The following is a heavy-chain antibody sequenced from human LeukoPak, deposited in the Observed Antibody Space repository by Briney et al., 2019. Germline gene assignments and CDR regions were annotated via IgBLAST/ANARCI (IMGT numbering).Heavy chain of an antibody. Sequence: ASVKVSCKASGYTFTSYDINWVRQATGQGLEWMGWMNPNSGNTGYAQKFQGRVTMTRNTSISTAYMELSSLRSEDTAVYYRARGRRVVRGVIIYYFDYWGQGTLVTVSS. CDR3: ARGRRVVRGVIIYYFDY. J-gene: IGHJ4*02. CDR1: GYTFTSYD. V-gene: IGHV1-8*01. CDR2: MNPNSGNT. D-gene: IGHD3-10*01.